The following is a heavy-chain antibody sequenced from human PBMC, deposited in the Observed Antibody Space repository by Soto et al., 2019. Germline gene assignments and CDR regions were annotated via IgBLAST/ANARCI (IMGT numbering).Heavy chain of an antibody. CDR2: IYPGDSDS. CDR3: AKHEGYCNTTTCSNFDH. CDR1: GFTFTSYW. J-gene: IGHJ4*02. D-gene: IGHD2-2*01. V-gene: IGHV5-51*01. Sequence: PGESLKISCKGSGFTFTSYWIAWVRQMPGKGLEWMGIIYPGDSDSSYSPSFQGQVTISADKSINTAYLHWSSLKASDTAIYYCAKHEGYCNTTTCSNFDHWGQGTLVTVSS.